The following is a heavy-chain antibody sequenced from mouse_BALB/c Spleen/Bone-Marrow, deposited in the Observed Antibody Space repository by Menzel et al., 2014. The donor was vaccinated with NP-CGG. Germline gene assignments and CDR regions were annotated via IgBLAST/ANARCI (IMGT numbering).Heavy chain of an antibody. Sequence: EVMLVESGGGLVQPGGSLRLSCTTSGFTFTDYYMSWVRRPPGKALEWLAFIRNKAYGYTTEYSASVRGRFTISRDNSQSILYLQMNTLRAEDSATYYCARFPMDYWGQGTSVTVSS. CDR1: GFTFTDYY. J-gene: IGHJ4*01. V-gene: IGHV7-3*02. CDR2: IRNKAYGYTT. CDR3: ARFPMDY.